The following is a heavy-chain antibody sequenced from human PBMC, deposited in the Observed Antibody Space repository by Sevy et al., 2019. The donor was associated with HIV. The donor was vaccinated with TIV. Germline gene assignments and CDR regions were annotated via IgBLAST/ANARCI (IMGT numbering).Heavy chain of an antibody. CDR3: ATRVSLEVEVLEPDAFDI. V-gene: IGHV1-24*01. CDR1: GYTLTELS. Sequence: ASVKVSCKVSGYTLTELSMHWVRQAPGKGLDWMGGFDPEEGETSYAQKFQGRVTMTADTSTDTAYMELSSLRSEDTAVYYCATRVSLEVEVLEPDAFDIWGQGTMVTVSS. CDR2: FDPEEGET. J-gene: IGHJ3*02. D-gene: IGHD3-22*01.